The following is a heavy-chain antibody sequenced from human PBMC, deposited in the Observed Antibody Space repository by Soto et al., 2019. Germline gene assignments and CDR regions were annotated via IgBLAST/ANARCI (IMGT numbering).Heavy chain of an antibody. CDR1: GFSFTTYV. Sequence: QVQLVESGGGVVQPGRSLRLSCAASGFSFTTYVMHWVRQAPGKGLEWVAVISHDGSYKYYGDAVKGRFTISRDTSKNAVSLEMNSLRPEDTAVYYCAKGLLAIVGTTLPRDAFNIWGQGTMGTVSS. CDR2: ISHDGSYK. J-gene: IGHJ3*02. D-gene: IGHD1-26*01. CDR3: AKGLLAIVGTTLPRDAFNI. V-gene: IGHV3-30*18.